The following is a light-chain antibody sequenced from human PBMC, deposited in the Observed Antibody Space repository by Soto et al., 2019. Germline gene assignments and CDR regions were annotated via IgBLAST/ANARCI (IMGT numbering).Light chain of an antibody. V-gene: IGKV1-39*01. CDR3: QQSYNGPFT. Sequence: DIQLTQSLSSLSASVGARVTVTCRAGQSISRYLNWYQQRPGKAPNLLIYSASSLQTGVPSRFSGSGSGTDFTLTITNLQPEDFATYYCQQSYNGPFTFGPGTKVDIK. J-gene: IGKJ3*01. CDR2: SAS. CDR1: QSISRY.